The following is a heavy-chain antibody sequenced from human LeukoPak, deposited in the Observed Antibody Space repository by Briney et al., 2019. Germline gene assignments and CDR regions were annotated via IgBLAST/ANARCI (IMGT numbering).Heavy chain of an antibody. CDR3: ARHESPLGYYYYVDV. J-gene: IGHJ6*03. CDR1: GGSISSYY. Sequence: PSETLSLTCTVSGGSISSYYWSWIRQPPGKGLEWIGYIYYSGSTNYNPSLKSRVTISVDTSKNQFSLKLSSVTAADTAVYYRARHESPLGYYYYVDVWGKGTTVTVSS. CDR2: IYYSGST. V-gene: IGHV4-59*08. D-gene: IGHD7-27*01.